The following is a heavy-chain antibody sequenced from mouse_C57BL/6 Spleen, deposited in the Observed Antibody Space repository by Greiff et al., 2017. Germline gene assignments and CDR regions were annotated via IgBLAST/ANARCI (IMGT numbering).Heavy chain of an antibody. CDR3: ARGGMVTTVYYAMDY. CDR2: INYDGSST. CDR1: GFTFSDYY. D-gene: IGHD2-2*01. J-gene: IGHJ4*01. Sequence: EVMLVESEGGLVQPGSSMKLSCTASGFTFSDYYMAWVRQVPEKGLEWVANINYDGSSTYYLDSLKSRFIISRDNAKNILYLQMSSLKSEDTATYYCARGGMVTTVYYAMDYWGQGTSVTVSS. V-gene: IGHV5-16*01.